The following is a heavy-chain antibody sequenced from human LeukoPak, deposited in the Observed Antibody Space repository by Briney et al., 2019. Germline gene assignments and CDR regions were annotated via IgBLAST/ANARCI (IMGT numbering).Heavy chain of an antibody. J-gene: IGHJ6*02. CDR3: ARGSAELYYYYGMDV. CDR1: GFTVSTSY. Sequence: GGSLRLSCAASGFTVSTSYMNWVRQAPGKGLEWVSYISSRGSIIYYADSVKGRFTISRDNAKNSLYLLMNGLRAEDTAVYYCARGSAELYYYYGMDVWGQGTTVTVSS. V-gene: IGHV3-48*03. CDR2: ISSRGSII. D-gene: IGHD1-7*01.